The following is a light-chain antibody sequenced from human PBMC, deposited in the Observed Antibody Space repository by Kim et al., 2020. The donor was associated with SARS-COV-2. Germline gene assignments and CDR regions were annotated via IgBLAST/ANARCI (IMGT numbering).Light chain of an antibody. Sequence: ASGGEGVTITCRDSESSSTWLAWHQQLPGKAPRLLIADASYLESGVPSRFSGSGSGREFTLTINNLQPEDFATYYCQQYEDNTWTFGQGTKVDIK. J-gene: IGKJ1*01. CDR3: QQYEDNTWT. CDR2: DAS. CDR1: ESSSTW. V-gene: IGKV1-5*01.